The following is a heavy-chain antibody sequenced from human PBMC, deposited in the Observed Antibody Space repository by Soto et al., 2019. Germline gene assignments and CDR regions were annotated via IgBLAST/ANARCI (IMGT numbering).Heavy chain of an antibody. J-gene: IGHJ2*01. CDR3: S. Sequence: PSETLSLTCSVSGVSITSGDYYWNWIRQQPGKGLEWVGQIYHTGTTYFEPSLKGRVTLSLDTSKNQFSLEVRSVTAADTAVFFFSWRRGTL. V-gene: IGHV4-31*03. CDR2: IYHTGTT. CDR1: GVSITSGDYY.